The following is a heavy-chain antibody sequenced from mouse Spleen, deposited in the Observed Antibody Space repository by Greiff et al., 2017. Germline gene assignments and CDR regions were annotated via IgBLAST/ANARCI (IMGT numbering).Heavy chain of an antibody. Sequence: EVKLVESGPGLVKPSQSLSLTCSVTGYSITSGYYWNWIRQFPGNKLEWMGYISYDGSNNYNPSLKNRISITRDTSKNQFFLKLNSVTTEDTATYYCARDLIYYDYPSWYFDVWGTGTTVTVSS. D-gene: IGHD2-4*01. CDR1: GYSITSGYY. V-gene: IGHV3-6*01. CDR2: ISYDGSN. CDR3: ARDLIYYDYPSWYFDV. J-gene: IGHJ1*03.